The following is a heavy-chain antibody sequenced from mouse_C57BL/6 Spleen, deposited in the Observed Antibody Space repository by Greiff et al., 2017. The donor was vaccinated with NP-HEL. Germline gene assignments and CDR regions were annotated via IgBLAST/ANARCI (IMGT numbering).Heavy chain of an antibody. Sequence: VKLMESGAELVRPGTSVKVSCTASGYAFTNYLIEWVKQRPGQGLEWIGVINPGSGGTNYKEKFKGKATLTADKSSSTAYMQLLRLTSEDSAVDFFARSSGDYDDAMDYWGQGTSVTVSS. J-gene: IGHJ4*01. CDR2: INPGSGGT. V-gene: IGHV1-54*01. D-gene: IGHD2-4*01. CDR1: GYAFTNYL. CDR3: ARSSGDYDDAMDY.